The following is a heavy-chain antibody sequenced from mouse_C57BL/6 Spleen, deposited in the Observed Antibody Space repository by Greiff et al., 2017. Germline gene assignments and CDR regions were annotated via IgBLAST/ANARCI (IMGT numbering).Heavy chain of an antibody. CDR1: GYSITSGYY. Sequence: VQLQQSGPGLVKPSQSLSLTCSVTGYSITSGYYWNWLRQFPGNKLEWMGYISYDGSNNYNPFIKNRITITRDTTKNQFILKLNSVTNDHTATYYGAKDTTGVAHGYFDDWGTGTTVTVS. CDR3: AKDTTGVAHGYFDD. J-gene: IGHJ1*03. V-gene: IGHV3-6*01. D-gene: IGHD1-1*01. CDR2: ISYDGSN.